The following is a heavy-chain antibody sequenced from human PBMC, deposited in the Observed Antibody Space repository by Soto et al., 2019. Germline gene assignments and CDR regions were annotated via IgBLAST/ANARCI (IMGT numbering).Heavy chain of an antibody. CDR1: GYTYTSNG. D-gene: IGHD6-13*01. CDR2: ISAYNGNT. Sequence: VASVKVSCTASGYTYTSNGMSWVRQAPGQGLEWMGWISAYNGNTNYAQKLQGRVTMTTDTSTSTAYMELRSLRSDDTAVYYCASTAAGHDAFDIWGQGTMVTVSS. J-gene: IGHJ3*02. CDR3: ASTAAGHDAFDI. V-gene: IGHV1-18*01.